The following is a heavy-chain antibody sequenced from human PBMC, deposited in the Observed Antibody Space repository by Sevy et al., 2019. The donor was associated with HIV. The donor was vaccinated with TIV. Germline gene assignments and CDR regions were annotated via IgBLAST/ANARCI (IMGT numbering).Heavy chain of an antibody. CDR3: AKVHSSVRGVIITGFDY. CDR1: GFTFSSYA. V-gene: IGHV3-23*01. Sequence: GGSLRLSCAASGFTFSSYAMSWVRQAPGKGLEWVSAISGSGGSTYYADSVKGRFTISRDNSKNTLYLQMNSLRAEDTAVYYCAKVHSSVRGVIITGFDYWGQGTLVTASS. CDR2: ISGSGGST. J-gene: IGHJ4*02. D-gene: IGHD3-10*01.